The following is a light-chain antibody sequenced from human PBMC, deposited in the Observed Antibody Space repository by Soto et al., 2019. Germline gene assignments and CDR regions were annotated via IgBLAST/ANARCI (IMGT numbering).Light chain of an antibody. V-gene: IGKV1D-16*01. Sequence: DIQMTQSPSSVPASVGDRVTITCRASQNIGDWLAWYQQKPGKAPKLLINAASTLVSGVPSRFSGSGSGTDFSLTIRNLQSEDFATYYCQQYYSYVRTSGQGTKVDIK. CDR3: QQYYSYVRT. J-gene: IGKJ1*01. CDR1: QNIGDW. CDR2: AAS.